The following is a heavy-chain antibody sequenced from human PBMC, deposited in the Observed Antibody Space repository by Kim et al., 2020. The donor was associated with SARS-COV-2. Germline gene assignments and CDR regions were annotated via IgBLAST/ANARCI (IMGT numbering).Heavy chain of an antibody. J-gene: IGHJ6*02. D-gene: IGHD3-10*01. Sequence: GGSLRLSCAASGFTFSSYSMNWVRQAPGKGLEWVSYISSSSSTIYYADSVKGRFTISRDNAKNSLYLQMNSLRAEDTAVYYCARDERGGAISYYYYYYYGMDVWGQGTTVTVSS. CDR1: GFTFSSYS. CDR2: ISSSSSTI. V-gene: IGHV3-48*04. CDR3: ARDERGGAISYYYYYYYGMDV.